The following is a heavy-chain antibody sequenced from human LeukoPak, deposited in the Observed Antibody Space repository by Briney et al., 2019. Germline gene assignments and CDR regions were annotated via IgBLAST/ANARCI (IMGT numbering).Heavy chain of an antibody. D-gene: IGHD1-1*01. V-gene: IGHV4-30-4*01. Sequence: SETLSLTCTVSGGSINSDDYYWSWIRQPPGKCLEWIGYIYYSGSTYYNPSLKSRVTISVDTSKNQFSLRLSSVTAADTATYYCARDRGGYYYFDYWGQGTLVTVSS. J-gene: IGHJ4*02. CDR1: GGSINSDDYY. CDR2: IYYSGST. CDR3: ARDRGGYYYFDY.